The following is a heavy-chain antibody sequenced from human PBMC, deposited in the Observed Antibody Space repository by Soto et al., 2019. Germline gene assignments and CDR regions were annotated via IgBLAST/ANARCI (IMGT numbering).Heavy chain of an antibody. CDR2: IVPVLGTS. CDR3: ARDSPGGGYYYGMDV. J-gene: IGHJ6*02. Sequence: QGQLEQSGAEVRKPGSSVKVSCKASGGSFSSYAISWVRQAPGQGLEWMGGIVPVLGTSHSAQKFQGRVTFSTDDSTTMAYMELSSLRSEDTAVYYCARDSPGGGYYYGMDVWGQGTTVTVSS. V-gene: IGHV1-69*01. D-gene: IGHD3-16*01. CDR1: GGSFSSYA.